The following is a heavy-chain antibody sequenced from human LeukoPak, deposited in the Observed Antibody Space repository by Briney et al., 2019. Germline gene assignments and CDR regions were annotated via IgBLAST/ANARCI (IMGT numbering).Heavy chain of an antibody. CDR2: LYYSGST. Sequence: SETLSLTCSVSGGSINSRSHYWAWIRQPPGKGLEWIGSLYYSGSTHNNPSLQSRLTITVDTSKNQFSLKLSSVTAADTAVYYCAGWDYGDYQLGAFDIWGQGTMVTVSS. V-gene: IGHV4-39*01. CDR3: AGWDYGDYQLGAFDI. CDR1: GGSINSRSHY. J-gene: IGHJ3*02. D-gene: IGHD4-17*01.